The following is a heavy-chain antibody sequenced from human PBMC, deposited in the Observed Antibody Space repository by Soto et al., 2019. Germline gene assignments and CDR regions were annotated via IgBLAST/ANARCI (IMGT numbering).Heavy chain of an antibody. CDR3: AXEPPXRAWAGATDY. J-gene: IGHJ4*02. CDR1: GFTFSSYW. D-gene: IGHD1-26*01. CDR2: INTDGSST. Sequence: EVQLVESGGGLVQPGGSLRLSCAASGFTFSSYWMHWVRQAPGKGLVWVSRINTDGSSTSYADSVKGRFTISRDNAENTLYLXMNSLRVEDTAIYYCAXEPPXRAWAGATDYWGQGTLVTVSS. V-gene: IGHV3-74*01.